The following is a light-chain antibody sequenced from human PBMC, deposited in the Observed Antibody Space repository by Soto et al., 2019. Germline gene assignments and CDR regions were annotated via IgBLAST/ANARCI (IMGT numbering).Light chain of an antibody. CDR3: RSYTSSGTLV. CDR2: DVS. Sequence: QSALTQPASVSGSPGQSITISCTGTSSDVGGYNYVSWYQQHPGKVPKLMIYDVSNRPSGVSNRFSGSKSGNTASLTISGLQAEDEADYYCRSYTSSGTLVFGTGTKLTVL. J-gene: IGLJ1*01. CDR1: SSDVGGYNY. V-gene: IGLV2-14*01.